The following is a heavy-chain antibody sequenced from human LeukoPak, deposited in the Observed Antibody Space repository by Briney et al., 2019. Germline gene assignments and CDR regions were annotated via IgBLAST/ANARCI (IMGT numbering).Heavy chain of an antibody. CDR1: GFTFSSYA. V-gene: IGHV3-23*01. Sequence: GGSLRLSCAASGFTFSSYAMSWVRQAPGKGLEWVSAISGSGGSTYYADSVKGRFTISRDNSKNTLYLQMNSLRAEDTAVYYCAKANLVVVTAAYYFDYWGQGTLVTVSS. J-gene: IGHJ4*02. D-gene: IGHD2-21*02. CDR2: ISGSGGST. CDR3: AKANLVVVTAAYYFDY.